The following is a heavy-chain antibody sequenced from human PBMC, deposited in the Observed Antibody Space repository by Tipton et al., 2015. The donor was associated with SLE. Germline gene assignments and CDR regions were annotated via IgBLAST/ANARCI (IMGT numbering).Heavy chain of an antibody. CDR3: ARAGDYDFWSGYYNY. J-gene: IGHJ4*02. CDR1: GGSITSYY. D-gene: IGHD3-3*01. V-gene: IGHV4-59*08. CDR2: IYYSGST. Sequence: TLSLTCTFSGGSITSYYWSWIRQHPGKGLEWIGYIYYSGSTNYNPSLKSRVTISVDTSKNQFSLKLSSVTAADTAVYYCARAGDYDFWSGYYNYWGQGTLVTVSS.